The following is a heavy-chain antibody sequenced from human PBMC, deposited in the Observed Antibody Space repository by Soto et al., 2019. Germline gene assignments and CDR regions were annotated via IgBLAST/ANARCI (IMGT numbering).Heavy chain of an antibody. V-gene: IGHV4-31*03. J-gene: IGHJ6*02. D-gene: IGHD4-17*01. Sequence: QVRLEESGPGLVKPSETLSLICSVSGGSVNNANYFWNWIRHHPENGLEWIGYIYYSGSTRYNPSFKTRATLSIDTSKNQFSLRLNSVTVADTAVYFCARDADYGGSRGGMDVWGRGTTATVSS. CDR1: GGSVNNANYF. CDR2: IYYSGST. CDR3: ARDADYGGSRGGMDV.